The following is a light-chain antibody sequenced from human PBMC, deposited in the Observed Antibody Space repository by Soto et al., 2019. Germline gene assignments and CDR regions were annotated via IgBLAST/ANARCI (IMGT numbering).Light chain of an antibody. V-gene: IGLV2-14*01. CDR3: SSYTSSSTTS. J-gene: IGLJ1*01. Sequence: QCVLTKPASVYGSPGRSITITCTGTSSDVGGYNYVSWYQQHPGKAPKLMIYDVSNRPSGVSNRFSGSKSGNTASLTISGLQAEDEADYYCSSYTSSSTTSFGTGTKVT. CDR2: DVS. CDR1: SSDVGGYNY.